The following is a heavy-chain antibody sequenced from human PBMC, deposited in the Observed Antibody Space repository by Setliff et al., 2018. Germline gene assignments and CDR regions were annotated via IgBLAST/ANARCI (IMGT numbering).Heavy chain of an antibody. V-gene: IGHV1-18*01. CDR2: ISPYTGNT. J-gene: IGHJ4*02. CDR1: GYTFFTSG. Sequence: ASVKVSCKASGYTFFTSGISWVRQAPGQGLEWMGWISPYTGNTKYAQKLQGRVTMTTDTSTSTAYMELRSLRSDDTAVYYCARDFWAYCGGDCSVFDYWGQGTLVTVSS. CDR3: ARDFWAYCGGDCSVFDY. D-gene: IGHD2-21*02.